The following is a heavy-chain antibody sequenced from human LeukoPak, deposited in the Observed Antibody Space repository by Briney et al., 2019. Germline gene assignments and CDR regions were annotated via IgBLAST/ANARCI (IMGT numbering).Heavy chain of an antibody. CDR1: GGSISSSSYY. V-gene: IGHV4-39*07. J-gene: IGHJ4*02. D-gene: IGHD3-22*01. CDR3: ARGVRRGPHYDSSGYRIYYFDY. CDR2: IYHSGST. Sequence: SETLSLTCTVSGGSISSSSYYWGWIRQPPGKGLEWIGSIYHSGSTYYNPSLKSRVTISVDTSKNQFSLKLSSVTAADTAVYYCARGVRRGPHYDSSGYRIYYFDYWGQGTLVTVSS.